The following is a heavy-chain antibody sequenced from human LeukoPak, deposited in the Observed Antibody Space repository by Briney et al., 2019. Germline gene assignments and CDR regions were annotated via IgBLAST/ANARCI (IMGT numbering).Heavy chain of an antibody. CDR1: GFTVSSNY. CDR3: ASDHYYDSSGYLGY. CDR2: IYSGGST. J-gene: IGHJ4*02. D-gene: IGHD3-22*01. Sequence: PGGSLRLSCAASGFTVSSNYMSWVRQAPGKGLEWVSVIYSGGSTYYADSVKGRFTISRDNSKNTLYLQMNSLRAEDTAVYYCASDHYYDSSGYLGYWGQGTLVTVSS. V-gene: IGHV3-66*01.